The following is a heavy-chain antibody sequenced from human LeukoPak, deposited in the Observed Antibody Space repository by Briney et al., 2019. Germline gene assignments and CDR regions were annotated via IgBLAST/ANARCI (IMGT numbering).Heavy chain of an antibody. CDR3: ARDWGVNYDFWSGYYPTAFDY. V-gene: IGHV1-18*01. Sequence: EASVKVSCKASGYTFTSYGISWVRQAPGQGLEWMGWISAYNGNTNYAQKLQGRVTMTTDTSTSTAYMELRSLISDDTAVYYCARDWGVNYDFWSGYYPTAFDYWGQGTLVTVSS. D-gene: IGHD3-3*01. CDR1: GYTFTSYG. J-gene: IGHJ4*02. CDR2: ISAYNGNT.